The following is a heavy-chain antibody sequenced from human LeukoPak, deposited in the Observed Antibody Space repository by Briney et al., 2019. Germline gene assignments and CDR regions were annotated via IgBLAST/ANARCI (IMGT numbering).Heavy chain of an antibody. CDR1: GFTFSSYW. CDR3: ARNDRNYYGSETYMFDY. D-gene: IGHD3-10*01. Sequence: GGSLRLSCAGSGFTFSSYWMHWVRQAPGKGVVWVSRINSDGSSTSYADSVKGRFTISRDNAKNTLYLQMNSLRAEDTAVYYCARNDRNYYGSETYMFDYWGQGTLVTVSS. J-gene: IGHJ4*02. CDR2: INSDGSST. V-gene: IGHV3-74*01.